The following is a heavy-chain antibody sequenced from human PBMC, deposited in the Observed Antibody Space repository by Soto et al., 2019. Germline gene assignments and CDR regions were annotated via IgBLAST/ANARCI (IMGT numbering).Heavy chain of an antibody. D-gene: IGHD3-16*01. CDR1: GYSFTSYW. J-gene: IGHJ6*02. CDR2: IYPGDSDT. CDR3: ARKSVALWGYGMDV. Sequence: XESLKVSWKCSGYSFTSYWIGLVLQMPGKGLEWMGIIYPGDSDTRYSPSFQGQVTISADKSISTAYLQWCSLKASDTAMYYCARKSVALWGYGMDVWGQGTTVTVSS. V-gene: IGHV5-51*01.